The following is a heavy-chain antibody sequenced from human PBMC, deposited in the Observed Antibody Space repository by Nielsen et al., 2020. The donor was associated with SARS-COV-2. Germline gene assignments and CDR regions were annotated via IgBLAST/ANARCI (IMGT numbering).Heavy chain of an antibody. J-gene: IGHJ4*02. Sequence: GESLKISCAASGFTFSSYAMSWVRQAPGKGLEWVSAISGSGGSTYYADSVKGRFTISRDNSKNTLYLQMNSLRAEDTAVYYCAKDHFQWELPGGYFDYWGQGTLVTVSS. CDR1: GFTFSSYA. V-gene: IGHV3-23*01. CDR3: AKDHFQWELPGGYFDY. CDR2: ISGSGGST. D-gene: IGHD1-26*01.